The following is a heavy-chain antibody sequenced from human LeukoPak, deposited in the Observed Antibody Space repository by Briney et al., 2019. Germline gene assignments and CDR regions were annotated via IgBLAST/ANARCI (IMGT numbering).Heavy chain of an antibody. CDR3: VRTDGYAFDI. Sequence: ASVKVSCKASGYTFSHYAMNWVRQAPGQGLEWMGWINTSTGNPTYAQGFTGRFVFSLDTSVNTAYVQISSLEAEDTAVYFCVRTDGYAFDIWGQGTMVTVSS. CDR2: INTSTGNP. V-gene: IGHV7-4-1*02. J-gene: IGHJ3*02. D-gene: IGHD2-21*02. CDR1: GYTFSHYA.